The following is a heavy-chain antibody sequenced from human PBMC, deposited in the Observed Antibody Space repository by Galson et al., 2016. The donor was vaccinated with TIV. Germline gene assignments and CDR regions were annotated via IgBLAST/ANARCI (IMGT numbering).Heavy chain of an antibody. J-gene: IGHJ4*02. Sequence: SLRLSCAASGFAFSNYWMSWVRQAPGKGLEWVANIKDDGSDNNYVDSVWGRFIISRDNAKNSLFLQINSLRVEDTAVYYCAREIPGGTTDLDCWGQGTLVTVSS. CDR2: IKDDGSDN. V-gene: IGHV3-7*01. CDR3: AREIPGGTTDLDC. CDR1: GFAFSNYW. D-gene: IGHD1-14*01.